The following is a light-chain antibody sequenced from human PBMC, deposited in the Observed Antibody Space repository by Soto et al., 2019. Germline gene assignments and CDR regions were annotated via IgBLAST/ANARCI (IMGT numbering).Light chain of an antibody. CDR3: QQYNNWPLT. Sequence: EIVMTQSPATLSVSPGERATLSCRASHRVSSYLAWYQQKPDQAPRLLIYEASTRATGIPARFSGSGSGTEFTLTISSMPSEDFAVYYCQQYNNWPLTFGAGTKVDI. CDR1: HRVSSY. V-gene: IGKV3-15*01. CDR2: EAS. J-gene: IGKJ4*01.